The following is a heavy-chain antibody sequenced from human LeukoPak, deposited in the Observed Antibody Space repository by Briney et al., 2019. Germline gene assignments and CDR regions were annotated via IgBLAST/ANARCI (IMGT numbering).Heavy chain of an antibody. CDR2: IYYSGYT. CDR3: ARDSGTTGEVKFDP. V-gene: IGHV4-59*12. Sequence: PSETLSLTCTVSGGSISSYYWSWIRQPPGKGLKWIGNIYYSGYTTYSPSLRSRVTISVDTSKNQFSLKLSSVTAADTAVYYCARDSGTTGEVKFDPWGQGTLVTVSS. CDR1: GGSISSYY. D-gene: IGHD3-10*01. J-gene: IGHJ5*02.